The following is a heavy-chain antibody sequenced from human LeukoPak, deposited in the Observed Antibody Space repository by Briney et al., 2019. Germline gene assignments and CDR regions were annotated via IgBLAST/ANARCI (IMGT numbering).Heavy chain of an antibody. J-gene: IGHJ3*02. CDR2: IYTSGST. D-gene: IGHD3-22*01. V-gene: IGHV4-61*02. CDR1: GGSISSGSYY. Sequence: SETLSLTCTVSGGSISSGSYYWSWIRQPAGKGLEWIGRIYTSGSTNYNPSLKSRVTISVDTSKNQFSLKLSSVTAADTAVYYCARDTGSGYYYGAAFDIWGQGTMVTVSS. CDR3: ARDTGSGYYYGAAFDI.